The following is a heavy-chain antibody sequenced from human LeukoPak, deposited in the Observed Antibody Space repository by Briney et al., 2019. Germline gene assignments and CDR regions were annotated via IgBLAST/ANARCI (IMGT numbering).Heavy chain of an antibody. V-gene: IGHV4-59*12. CDR1: GGSISSYY. D-gene: IGHD3-3*01. CDR3: ARGRGGIFGVVFDY. CDR2: IYYSGST. Sequence: SETLSLTCTVSGGSISSYYWSWIRQPPGKELEWIGYIYYSGSTYYNPSLKSRVTISVDTSKNQFSLNLSSVTAADTAVYYCARGRGGIFGVVFDYWGQGILVTVSS. J-gene: IGHJ4*02.